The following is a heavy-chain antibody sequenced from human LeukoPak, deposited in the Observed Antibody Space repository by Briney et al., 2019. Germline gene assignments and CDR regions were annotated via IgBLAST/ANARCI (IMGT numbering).Heavy chain of an antibody. CDR1: GYTFTGYH. J-gene: IGHJ6*03. Sequence: ASVKVSCKASGYTFTGYHMHWVRQAPGQGLEWMGWINPNSGGTNYAQKFQGRVTMTRDTSISTAYMELSRLRSDDTAVYYCARGSGGGSYYGYYYYYMDVWGKGTTVTVSS. CDR2: INPNSGGT. D-gene: IGHD1-26*01. V-gene: IGHV1-2*02. CDR3: ARGSGGGSYYGYYYYYMDV.